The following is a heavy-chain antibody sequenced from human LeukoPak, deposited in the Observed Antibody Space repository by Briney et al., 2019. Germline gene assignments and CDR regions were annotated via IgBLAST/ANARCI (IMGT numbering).Heavy chain of an antibody. Sequence: ASVKVSCKASGYTFIDYYIHWVRQAPGQGLEWMGWINPNSGDTKYAQKFQGRVTMTRDWSINTAYMEMSGLNSDDTVMYYCARGEQWLIRYWDQGTLVTVSS. V-gene: IGHV1-2*02. D-gene: IGHD6-19*01. CDR2: INPNSGDT. CDR3: ARGEQWLIRY. CDR1: GYTFIDYY. J-gene: IGHJ4*02.